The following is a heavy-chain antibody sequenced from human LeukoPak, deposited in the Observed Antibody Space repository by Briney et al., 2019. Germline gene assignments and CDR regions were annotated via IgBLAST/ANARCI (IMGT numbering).Heavy chain of an antibody. J-gene: IGHJ3*02. CDR3: ARVYNWNRLGAFDI. V-gene: IGHV4-59*01. CDR2: IYYSGST. D-gene: IGHD1-20*01. CDR1: GGSISSYY. Sequence: SETLSLTCTVSGGSISSYYWSWIRQPPGKGLEWIGYIYYSGSTNYNPSPKSRVTISVDTSKNQFSLKLSSVTAADTAVYYCARVYNWNRLGAFDIWGQGTMVTVSS.